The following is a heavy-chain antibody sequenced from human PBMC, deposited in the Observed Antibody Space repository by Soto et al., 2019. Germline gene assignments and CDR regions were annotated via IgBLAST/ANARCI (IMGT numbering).Heavy chain of an antibody. D-gene: IGHD6-13*01. CDR3: AREGILAAVDD. CDR2: IKQDGSKK. J-gene: IGHJ1*01. CDR1: GFTLRNYW. V-gene: IGHV3-7*01. Sequence: GGSLRLACAACGFTLRNYWVSWVRQAPGKGLEWVANIKQDGSKKNYVDSVKGRFTISRDNAKSSLSLQMNSLRAEDTAVYYCAREGILAAVDDWGQGTLVTVSS.